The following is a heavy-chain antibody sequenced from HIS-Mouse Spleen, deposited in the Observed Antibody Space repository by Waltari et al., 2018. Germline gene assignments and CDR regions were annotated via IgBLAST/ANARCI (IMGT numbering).Heavy chain of an antibody. D-gene: IGHD3-9*01. CDR3: ARALLRYFDWFDP. Sequence: QVQLQQWGAGLLKPSETLSLTCAVYGGSFSGYSWSWIRQPPGKGLEWIGEINHSGSTNYNPSLKSRVTISVDTSKNQFSLKLSSVTAADTAVYYCARALLRYFDWFDPWGQGTLVTVSS. V-gene: IGHV4-34*01. CDR1: GGSFSGYS. J-gene: IGHJ5*02. CDR2: INHSGST.